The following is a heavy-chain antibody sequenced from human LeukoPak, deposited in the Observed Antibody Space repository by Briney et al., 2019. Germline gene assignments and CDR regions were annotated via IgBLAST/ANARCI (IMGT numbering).Heavy chain of an antibody. V-gene: IGHV3-15*01. D-gene: IGHD3-10*01. CDR3: TTYASGSFGY. CDR1: GFTFSDYY. Sequence: GGSLRLSCAASGFTFSDYYMSWVRQAPGKGLEWVGRIKSKTDGGTTDYAAPVKGRFSISRDDSKNTLYLQMNSLKTEDTAVYYCTTYASGSFGYWGQGTLVTVSS. J-gene: IGHJ4*02. CDR2: IKSKTDGGTT.